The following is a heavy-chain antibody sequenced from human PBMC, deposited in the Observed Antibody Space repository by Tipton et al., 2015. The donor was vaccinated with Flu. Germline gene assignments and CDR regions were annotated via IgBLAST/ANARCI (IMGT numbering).Heavy chain of an antibody. CDR3: ARDRGSYGSGRREIDS. D-gene: IGHD3-10*01. CDR2: VWFDSSNT. Sequence: SLRLSCAASGFPFNDYVMNWVRQAPGKGLEWLALVWFDSSNTFYGDSVKGRFTISRDNSNKMLYLQMNSLRVEDTAVYFCARDRGSYGSGRREIDSWGQGALVTVSS. V-gene: IGHV3-33*01. CDR1: GFPFNDYV. J-gene: IGHJ5*01.